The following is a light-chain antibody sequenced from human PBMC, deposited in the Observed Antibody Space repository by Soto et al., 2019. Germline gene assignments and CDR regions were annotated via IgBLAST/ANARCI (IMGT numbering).Light chain of an antibody. CDR2: DVS. CDR3: SSGTTSSTL. J-gene: IGLJ2*01. Sequence: QSVLTQPASVSGSPGQSITISCTGTISDIGGYNYVSWYQQHPGRAPKLMIYDVSNRPSGVSNRFSGSKSGNTASLTISGVQAEDEADYYCSSGTTSSTLFGGGTKLTVL. V-gene: IGLV2-14*01. CDR1: ISDIGGYNY.